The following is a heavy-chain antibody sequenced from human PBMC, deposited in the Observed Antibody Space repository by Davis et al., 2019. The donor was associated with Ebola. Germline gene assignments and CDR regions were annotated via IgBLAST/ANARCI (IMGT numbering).Heavy chain of an antibody. Sequence: ASVKVSCKASGYAFRSYGISWVRLAPGQGLKWMGWVSGDNSSTIYAEKFQGRVTMTTDTSTGTAYMELRSLRSDDTAVYYCAREKADYFGSGRPYMDVWGIGTTVIVSS. CDR2: VSGDNSST. J-gene: IGHJ6*03. D-gene: IGHD3-10*01. CDR3: AREKADYFGSGRPYMDV. CDR1: GYAFRSYG. V-gene: IGHV1-18*04.